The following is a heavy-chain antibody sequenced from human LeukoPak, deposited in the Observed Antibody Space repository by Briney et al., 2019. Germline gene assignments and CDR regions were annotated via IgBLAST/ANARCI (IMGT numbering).Heavy chain of an antibody. CDR1: GFIFSSYG. Sequence: PGGSLRLSCAASGFIFSSYGMHWVGQAPGKGLEWVAVIWYDGSNKYYADSVKGRFTISRDNSKNTLYLQMNSLRAEDTAVYYCAKAAAALDIWGQGTMVTVSS. V-gene: IGHV3-30*02. CDR2: IWYDGSNK. J-gene: IGHJ3*02. CDR3: AKAAAALDI. D-gene: IGHD6-25*01.